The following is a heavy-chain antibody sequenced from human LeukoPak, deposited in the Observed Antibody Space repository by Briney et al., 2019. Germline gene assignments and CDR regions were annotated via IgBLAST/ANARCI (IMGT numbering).Heavy chain of an antibody. CDR1: GGSISSYY. D-gene: IGHD2-2*01. CDR2: INTSGST. J-gene: IGHJ6*03. V-gene: IGHV4-4*07. Sequence: PSETLSLTCTVSGGSISSYYWSWIRQPAGKGLEWIGRINTSGSTNYNPSLKSRVTMSVDTSKNQFSLKLSSVTAADTAVYYCARAVVVPAAYYYYYYMDVWGKGTTVTVSS. CDR3: ARAVVVPAAYYYYYYMDV.